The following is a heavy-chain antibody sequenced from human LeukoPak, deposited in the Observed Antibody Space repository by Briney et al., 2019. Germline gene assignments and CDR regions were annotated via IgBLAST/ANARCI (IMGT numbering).Heavy chain of an antibody. D-gene: IGHD1-1*01. CDR2: IYYSGST. CDR1: GGSISSYY. J-gene: IGHJ6*03. CDR3: ARESRRTYYYYYMDV. V-gene: IGHV4-59*01. Sequence: SETLSLTCTVSGGSISSYYWSWIRQPPGKGLEWIGYIYYSGSTNYNPSLKSRVTISVDTSKNQFSLKLSSVTAADTAVYYCARESRRTYYYYYMDVWGKGTTVTVSS.